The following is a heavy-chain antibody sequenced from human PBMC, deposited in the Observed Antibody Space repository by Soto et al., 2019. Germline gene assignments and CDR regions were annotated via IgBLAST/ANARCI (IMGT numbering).Heavy chain of an antibody. J-gene: IGHJ4*02. CDR3: ARGFVREWHGGNSMPLWD. V-gene: IGHV3-30-3*01. D-gene: IGHD2-21*02. CDR1: GFTFSSYA. CDR2: ISYDGSNK. Sequence: VQLVESGGGVVQPGRSLRLSCAASGFTFSSYAMHWVRQAPGKGLEWVAVISYDGSNKYYADSVKGRFTISRDNSKNTLYLQMNSLRAEDTAVYYCARGFVREWHGGNSMPLWDWGQGTLVTVSS.